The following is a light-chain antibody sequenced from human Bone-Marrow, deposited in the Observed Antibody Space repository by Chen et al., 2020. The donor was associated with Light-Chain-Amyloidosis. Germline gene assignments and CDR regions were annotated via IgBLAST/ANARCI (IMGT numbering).Light chain of an antibody. V-gene: IGKV3-11*01. Sequence: EIVLTQSPGTLSLSPGEGATLSCRASQSVSSFLAWYQQKPDQTPRLLIYDASNRAAGIPARFSGSWSGTDFTLTISSLEPEDFAVYYWQQRNIWPPRVTFGQGTKLELK. CDR3: QQRNIWPPRVT. CDR2: DAS. CDR1: QSVSSF. J-gene: IGKJ2*01.